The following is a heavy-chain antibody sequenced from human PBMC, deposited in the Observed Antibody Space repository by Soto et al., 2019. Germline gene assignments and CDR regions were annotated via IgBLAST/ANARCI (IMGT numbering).Heavy chain of an antibody. V-gene: IGHV3-23*01. D-gene: IGHD4-17*01. CDR3: AKDQGWDYGEYGDSSFDY. J-gene: IGHJ4*02. CDR1: GFTFSNYA. CDR2: INGSGGSP. Sequence: EVHLLESGGGLVQPGGSLRLSCAASGFTFSNYAMHWVRQAPGKGLEWVSAINGSGGSPYYADSVKGRFTISRDNSKSMLYLQMNSLRADDTAVFYCAKDQGWDYGEYGDSSFDYWGQGTMVNVSS.